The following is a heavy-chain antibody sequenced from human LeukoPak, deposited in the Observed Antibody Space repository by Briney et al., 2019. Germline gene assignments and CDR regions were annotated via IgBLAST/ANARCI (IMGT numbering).Heavy chain of an antibody. D-gene: IGHD3-10*01. Sequence: ASVKVSCKASGYTFTGYYMHWVRQAPGHGREWMGWINTNSGGTNYAQKVQGRVTMSRDTSIRTGYLELSRLRSGGTAVYFCARFGVLLPSIYGMDGWGQGTTVTVSS. CDR2: INTNSGGT. CDR3: ARFGVLLPSIYGMDG. J-gene: IGHJ6*01. V-gene: IGHV1-2*02. CDR1: GYTFTGYY.